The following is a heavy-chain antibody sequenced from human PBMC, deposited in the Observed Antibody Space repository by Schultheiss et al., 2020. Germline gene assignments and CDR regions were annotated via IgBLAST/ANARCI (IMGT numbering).Heavy chain of an antibody. CDR3: ARVTRWSGYPHPARY. D-gene: IGHD3-3*01. Sequence: GESLKISCKASGYTFTSYGISWVRQAPGQGLEWMGWISAYNGNTNYAQKLQGRVTMTTDTSTSTAYMELSSLRSEDTAVYYCARVTRWSGYPHPARYWGQGTLVTVSS. V-gene: IGHV1-18*01. J-gene: IGHJ4*02. CDR2: ISAYNGNT. CDR1: GYTFTSYG.